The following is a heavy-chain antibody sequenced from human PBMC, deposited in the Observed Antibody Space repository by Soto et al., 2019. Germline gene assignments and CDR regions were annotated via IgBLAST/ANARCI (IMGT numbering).Heavy chain of an antibody. J-gene: IGHJ4*02. V-gene: IGHV1-18*01. CDR1: GYTFTSYG. Sequence: QVHLVQSGAEVKKPGASVKVSCKTSGYTFTSYGITWVRQAPGQGLEWTGWISPHTGNTDYAQKLQGSVIVTTDPSTSTAYMELRSLLSVDTAVYYWARGRYGDYWGQGALVTVPS. CDR2: ISPHTGNT. CDR3: ARGRYGDY. D-gene: IGHD1-1*01.